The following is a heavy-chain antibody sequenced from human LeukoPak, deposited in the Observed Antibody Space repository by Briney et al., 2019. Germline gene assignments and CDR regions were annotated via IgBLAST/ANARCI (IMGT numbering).Heavy chain of an antibody. Sequence: GGSLRLSCTASGFTVGNNYMSWVRQAPGKGLEWVSIIYSGGTTYYADSVKGRFTISRHTSENTMYLQMNSLRTEDTAMYYCARGLKQQLGWFDPWGQGTLVTVSS. J-gene: IGHJ5*02. CDR3: ARGLKQQLGWFDP. CDR2: IYSGGTT. D-gene: IGHD6-13*01. V-gene: IGHV3-53*04. CDR1: GFTVGNNY.